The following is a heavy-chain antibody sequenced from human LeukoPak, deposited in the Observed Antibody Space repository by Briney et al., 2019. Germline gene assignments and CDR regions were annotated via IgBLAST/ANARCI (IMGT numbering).Heavy chain of an antibody. D-gene: IGHD3-16*01. J-gene: IGHJ3*02. Sequence: SETLSLTCSVSGGSISSYYWSWIRQPAGKGLEWIGRIYTSGSTNYNPSLKSRVTISVDTSKNQFSLKLSSVTAADTAVYYCARQGLRRAHDAFDIWGQGTMVTVSS. CDR2: IYTSGST. CDR1: GGSISSYY. CDR3: ARQGLRRAHDAFDI. V-gene: IGHV4-4*07.